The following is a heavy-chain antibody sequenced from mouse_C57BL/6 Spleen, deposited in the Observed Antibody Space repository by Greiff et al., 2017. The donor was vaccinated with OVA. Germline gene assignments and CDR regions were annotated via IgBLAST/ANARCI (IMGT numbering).Heavy chain of an antibody. CDR3: AREGGSNAPLAY. Sequence: QVQLQQPGAELVKPGASVKMSCKASGYTFTSYWITWVKQRPGQGLEWIGDIYPGSGSTNYNEKFKSKATLTVDTSSSTAYMQLSSLTSEDSAVYDCAREGGSNAPLAYWGQGTLVTVSA. D-gene: IGHD1-1*01. J-gene: IGHJ3*01. CDR2: IYPGSGST. CDR1: GYTFTSYW. V-gene: IGHV1-55*01.